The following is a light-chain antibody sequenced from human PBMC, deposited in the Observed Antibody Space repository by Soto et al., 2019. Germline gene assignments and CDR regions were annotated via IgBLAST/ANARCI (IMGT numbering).Light chain of an antibody. J-gene: IGKJ1*01. Sequence: DIQMTQSPSTLSGSVGDRVTITCRASQTISSWLAWYQQKPGKAPKCLIYAVSSLRSGVPSRFSGSGSGTEFTLTISSLQPEDSATYYCLQHNSYPRTFGQGTKVDIK. CDR1: QTISSW. CDR3: LQHNSYPRT. CDR2: AVS. V-gene: IGKV1-17*01.